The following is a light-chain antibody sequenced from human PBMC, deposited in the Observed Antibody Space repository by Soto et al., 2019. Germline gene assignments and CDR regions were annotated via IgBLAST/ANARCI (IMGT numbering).Light chain of an antibody. Sequence: QSVLTQPPSASGTPGQRVSISCSGTSSDVGGYNYVSWYQQHPGKAPKLMIYEVSNRPSGVSNRFSGSKSGNTASLTISGLQAEDEADYHCSSYTSSSTQNHVFGTGTKLTVL. CDR2: EVS. CDR1: SSDVGGYNY. V-gene: IGLV2-14*01. J-gene: IGLJ1*01. CDR3: SSYTSSSTQNHV.